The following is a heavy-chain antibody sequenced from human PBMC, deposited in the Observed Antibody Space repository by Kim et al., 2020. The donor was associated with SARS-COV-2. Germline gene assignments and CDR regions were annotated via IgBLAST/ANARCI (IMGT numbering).Heavy chain of an antibody. CDR3: ARDMITIFGVVIPPYGMDV. CDR1: GFTFSSYE. Sequence: GGSLRLSCAASGFTFSSYEMNWVRQAPGKGLEWVSYISSSCSTIYYADSVKGRFTISRDNAKNSLYLQMNSLRAEDTAVYYCARDMITIFGVVIPPYGMDVWGQGTTVTVSS. D-gene: IGHD3-3*01. CDR2: ISSSCSTI. V-gene: IGHV3-48*03. J-gene: IGHJ6*02.